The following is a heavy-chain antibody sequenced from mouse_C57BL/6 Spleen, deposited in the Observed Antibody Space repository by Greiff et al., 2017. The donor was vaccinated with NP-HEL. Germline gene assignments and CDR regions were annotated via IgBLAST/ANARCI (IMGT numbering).Heavy chain of an antibody. D-gene: IGHD2-4*01. CDR1: GYTFTDYY. CDR3: ARGNDYDGFAY. CDR2: INLNNGGT. Sequence: EVQLQQSGPELVKPGASVKISCKASGYTFTDYYMNWVKQSHGKSLEWTGDINLNNGGTSYNQKFKGKATLTVDKSSSTAYMELRSLTSEDSAVYYCARGNDYDGFAYWGQGTLVTVSA. J-gene: IGHJ3*01. V-gene: IGHV1-26*01.